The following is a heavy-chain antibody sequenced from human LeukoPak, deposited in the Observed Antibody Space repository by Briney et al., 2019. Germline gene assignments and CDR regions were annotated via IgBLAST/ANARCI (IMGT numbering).Heavy chain of an antibody. CDR3: AAHDYGDYAFDY. CDR2: IKQDGSEK. J-gene: IGHJ4*02. Sequence: GGSLRLSCAASGFTFSSYWMSWVRQAPGKGLEWVANIKQDGSEKYYVDSVKGRFTISRDNAKNSLYLQMNSLRAEDTALYYCAAHDYGDYAFDYWGQGTLVTVSS. V-gene: IGHV3-7*03. D-gene: IGHD4-17*01. CDR1: GFTFSSYW.